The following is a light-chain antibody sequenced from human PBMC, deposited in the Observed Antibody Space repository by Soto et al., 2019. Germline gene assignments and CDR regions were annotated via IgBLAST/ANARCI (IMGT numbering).Light chain of an antibody. CDR1: QSISNY. CDR2: AAS. J-gene: IGKJ2*02. Sequence: DIQMTQSPSSLSASVGDRVTITCRATQSISNYLNWYQQKPGKAPKVLLSAASSLQSGVPSRFSGSGSGTDFTLTISSLQPEDFATYYCQQTYSTPCTFGQGTKLEVK. CDR3: QQTYSTPCT. V-gene: IGKV1-39*01.